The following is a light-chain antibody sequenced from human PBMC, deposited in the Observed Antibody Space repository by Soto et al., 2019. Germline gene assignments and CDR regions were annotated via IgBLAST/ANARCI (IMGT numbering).Light chain of an antibody. V-gene: IGLV2-8*01. CDR2: EVV. J-gene: IGLJ1*01. CDR3: KSYAGSNTYV. Sequence: QSALTQPPSPSGSPGQSGTISCTGTKSDIGVYDFVCWYQHHPGKAPRLIIYEVVQRPSGVPDRFSGSKSGNTASLTVSGLQAADEADYFCKSYAGSNTYVFGSGTKLTVL. CDR1: KSDIGVYDF.